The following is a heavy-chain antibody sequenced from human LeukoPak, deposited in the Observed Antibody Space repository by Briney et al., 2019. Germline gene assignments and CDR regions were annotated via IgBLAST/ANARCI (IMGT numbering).Heavy chain of an antibody. D-gene: IGHD3-10*01. CDR3: ARSAMVRGFIRGGPHDY. CDR2: IKHSGST. CDR1: GGSFSAYY. J-gene: IGHJ4*02. V-gene: IGHV4-34*01. Sequence: PSETLSLTCAVYGGSFSAYYWTWIRQPPGKGLEWIGEIKHSGSTNYNPSLQSRVTISVDKSKDHFSLQLRSMTAADTAVYYCARSAMVRGFIRGGPHDYWGQGTLVTVSS.